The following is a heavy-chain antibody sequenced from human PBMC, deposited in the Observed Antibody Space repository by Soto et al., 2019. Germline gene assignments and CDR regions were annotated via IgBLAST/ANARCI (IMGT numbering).Heavy chain of an antibody. D-gene: IGHD2-2*01. CDR3: ARDRGGVCSSTACYRLFDP. CDR2: IYHSGTTY. Sequence: PSETLSLTCAVSGGSISSGGYSWSWIRQPPGKGLEWIGYIYHSGTTYYYNPSLKSRVTMSVDRSKNQFSLKLSSVTAADTAVYYCARDRGGVCSSTACYRLFDPWGQGTLVTVSS. CDR1: GGSISSGGYS. J-gene: IGHJ5*02. V-gene: IGHV4-30-2*01.